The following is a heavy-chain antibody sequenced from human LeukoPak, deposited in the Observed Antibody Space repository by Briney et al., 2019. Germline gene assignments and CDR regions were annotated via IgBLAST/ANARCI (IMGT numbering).Heavy chain of an antibody. D-gene: IGHD6-13*01. CDR2: IYSSGST. J-gene: IGHJ4*02. CDR1: GESISSFY. V-gene: IGHV4-4*07. CDR3: ARDVVAAVGTFDY. Sequence: SETLSLTCTVSGESISSFYWSWIRQPAGKGLEWIGHIYSSGSTNYNPSLKSRVTMSVDTSKNQFSLKLSSVTAADTAVYYCARDVVAAVGTFDYWGQGTLVTVSS.